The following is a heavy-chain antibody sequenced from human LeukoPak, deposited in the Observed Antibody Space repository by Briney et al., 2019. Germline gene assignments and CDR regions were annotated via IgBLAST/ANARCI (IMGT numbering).Heavy chain of an antibody. D-gene: IGHD6-13*01. V-gene: IGHV3-7*01. J-gene: IGHJ6*03. CDR1: GFTFSSYW. Sequence: PGGSLRLSCAASGFTFSSYWMSWVRQAPGKGLEWVANIKQDGSEKYYVDSVKGRFTISRDNAKNSLYLQMNSLRAEDTAVYYCARDRPSSSWVHYYYYMDVWGKGTTVTVSS. CDR2: IKQDGSEK. CDR3: ARDRPSSSWVHYYYYMDV.